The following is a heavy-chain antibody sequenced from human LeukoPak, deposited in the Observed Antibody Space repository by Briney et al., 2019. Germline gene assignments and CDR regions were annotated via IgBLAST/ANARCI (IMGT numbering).Heavy chain of an antibody. CDR3: ARDQTYGDYWYFDL. D-gene: IGHD4-17*01. J-gene: IGHJ2*01. CDR1: GFSLSSYA. V-gene: IGHV3-30-3*01. Sequence: PGGSLRLSCAASGFSLSSYAMHWVRQAPGKGLEWVAFISSDGSNEYYTDSVKGRFTISRDNSKNTLYLQMNSLRAEDTAVYYCARDQTYGDYWYFDLWGRGTLVTVSS. CDR2: ISSDGSNE.